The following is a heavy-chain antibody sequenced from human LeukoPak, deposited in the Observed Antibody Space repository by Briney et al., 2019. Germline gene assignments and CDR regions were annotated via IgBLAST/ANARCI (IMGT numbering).Heavy chain of an antibody. V-gene: IGHV1-2*02. CDR1: GYTFTSYA. CDR2: INPNSGGT. CDR3: ARGRGWLRLDF. D-gene: IGHD5-12*01. J-gene: IGHJ4*02. Sequence: ASVKVSCKASGYTFTSYAMHWVRQAPGQGLEWMGWINPNSGGTYYARNFQGRVTMTRDTSISTSYMDLSSLTSDDTAIYHCARGRGWLRLDFWGQGTLVTVSS.